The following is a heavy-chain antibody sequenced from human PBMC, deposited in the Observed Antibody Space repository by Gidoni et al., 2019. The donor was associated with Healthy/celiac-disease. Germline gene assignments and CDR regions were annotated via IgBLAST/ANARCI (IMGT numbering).Heavy chain of an antibody. CDR1: GFTFSSYG. CDR2: IWYDGSNK. Sequence: QVQLVESGGGVVQPGRSLRLSCAASGFTFSSYGMHWVRQAPGKGLEWVAVIWYDGSNKYYADSVKGRFTISRDNSKNTLYLQMNSLRAEDTAVYYCARSVITMVQGRTPAYYYYGMDVWGQGTTVTVSS. CDR3: ARSVITMVQGRTPAYYYYGMDV. D-gene: IGHD3-10*01. V-gene: IGHV3-33*01. J-gene: IGHJ6*02.